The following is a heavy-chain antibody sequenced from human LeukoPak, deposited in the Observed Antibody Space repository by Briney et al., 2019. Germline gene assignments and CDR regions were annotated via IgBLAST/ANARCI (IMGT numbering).Heavy chain of an antibody. CDR1: GYTFTGYY. CDR3: ARTSGTVTTSSWYFDL. J-gene: IGHJ2*01. V-gene: IGHV1-2*02. CDR2: INPNSGGT. Sequence: ASVKVSCKASGYTFTGYYMHWVRQAPGRGREWMRWINPNSGGTNYAQKFQGRVTMTRDTSISTAYMELSRLRSDDTAAYYCARTSGTVTTSSWYFDLWGRGTLVTVSS. D-gene: IGHD4-17*01.